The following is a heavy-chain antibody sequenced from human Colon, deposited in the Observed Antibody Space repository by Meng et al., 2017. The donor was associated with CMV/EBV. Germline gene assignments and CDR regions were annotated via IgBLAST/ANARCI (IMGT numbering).Heavy chain of an antibody. D-gene: IGHD3-16*01. CDR2: IYYTGST. J-gene: IGHJ6*02. V-gene: IGHV4-59*01. CDR1: GGSISSCY. CDR3: ARVGGRYNTLGGMDV. Sequence: GSLRLSCTVSGGSISSCYWSWIRQSPGWGLEWIGHIYYTGSTNYNPSLKSRVTISVDTSKNQFSLKLSSVTTADTAMYYCARVGGRYNTLGGMDVWGQGTMVTVSS.